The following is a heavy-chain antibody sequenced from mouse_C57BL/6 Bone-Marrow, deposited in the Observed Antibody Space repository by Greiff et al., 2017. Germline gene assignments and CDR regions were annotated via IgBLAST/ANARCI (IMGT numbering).Heavy chain of an antibody. CDR3: ARDYGSSYWYFDV. Sequence: VKLMEPGPELVKPGASVKLSCKASGYTFTSYDINWVKQRPGQGLEWIGWIYPRDGSTKYNEKFKGKATLTVDTSSSTAYMELHSLTSEDSAVYFCARDYGSSYWYFDVWGTGTTVTVSS. CDR1: GYTFTSYD. V-gene: IGHV1-85*01. D-gene: IGHD1-1*01. J-gene: IGHJ1*03. CDR2: IYPRDGST.